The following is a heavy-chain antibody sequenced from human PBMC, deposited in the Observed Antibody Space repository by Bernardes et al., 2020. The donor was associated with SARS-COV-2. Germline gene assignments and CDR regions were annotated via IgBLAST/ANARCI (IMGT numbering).Heavy chain of an antibody. CDR2: ISTSSSYI. J-gene: IGHJ4*02. Sequence: GSLRLSCAASGFTFSSYTMNWVRQAPGKGLEWISSISTSSSYISYSDSVRGRFTISRDNAKNSVSLQMNSLRAEDTAVYYCARVDFSNLYYFDCWGQGTPVTVSS. D-gene: IGHD4-4*01. V-gene: IGHV3-21*06. CDR3: ARVDFSNLYYFDC. CDR1: GFTFSSYT.